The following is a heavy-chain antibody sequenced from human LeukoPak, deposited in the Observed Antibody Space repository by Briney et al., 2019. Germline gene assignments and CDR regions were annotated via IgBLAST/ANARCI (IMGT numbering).Heavy chain of an antibody. J-gene: IGHJ6*03. CDR2: INHSGST. Sequence: SETLSLTCTVSGGSISSYYWSWIRQPPGKGLEWIGEINHSGSTNYNPSLKSRVTISVDTSKNQFSLKLSSVTAADTAVYYCARGSRQGNDRGHLRAGVYYYYMDVWGKGTTVTVSS. V-gene: IGHV4-34*01. CDR3: ARGSRQGNDRGHLRAGVYYYYMDV. CDR1: GGSISSYY. D-gene: IGHD1-1*01.